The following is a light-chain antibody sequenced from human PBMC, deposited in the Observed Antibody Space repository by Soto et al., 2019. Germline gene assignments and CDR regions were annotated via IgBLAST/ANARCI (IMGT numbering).Light chain of an antibody. V-gene: IGKV3-15*01. CDR2: GAS. CDR1: QSVSSN. J-gene: IGKJ1*01. CDR3: QQYNNWRT. Sequence: DIVITQSPATLSLSPGERATLSCRASQSVSSNLAWYQQKPGQAPRLLIYGASTRATGIPARFSGSGSGTEFTLTISSLQSEDFAVYYCQQYNNWRTFGQGTKVYIK.